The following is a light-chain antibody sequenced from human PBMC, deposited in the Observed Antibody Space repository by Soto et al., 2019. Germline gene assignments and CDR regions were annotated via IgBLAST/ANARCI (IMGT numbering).Light chain of an antibody. CDR1: TSNIGSNA. V-gene: IGLV1-36*01. J-gene: IGLJ2*01. CDR3: AAWDDSLNGPV. CDR2: YDD. Sequence: QSVLTQPPSVSQAPRQRVSISCSGSTSNIGSNAVSWYQQLLGKAPKLLIYYDDLVPSGVSDRFSGSKSGTSASLAISGLQSEDEADYYCAAWDDSLNGPVFGGGTKLTVL.